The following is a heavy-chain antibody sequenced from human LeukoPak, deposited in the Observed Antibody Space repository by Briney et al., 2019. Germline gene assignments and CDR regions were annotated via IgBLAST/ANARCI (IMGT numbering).Heavy chain of an antibody. CDR1: GFTFSSYG. J-gene: IGHJ5*02. D-gene: IGHD3-16*01. Sequence: GGSLRLSCAASGFTFSSYGMHWVRQAPGKGLEWVAVISYDGSNKYYADSVKGRFTISRDNSKNTLYLQMNSLRAEDTAVYYCAKDHWGLDPWGQGTLVTASS. V-gene: IGHV3-30*18. CDR3: AKDHWGLDP. CDR2: ISYDGSNK.